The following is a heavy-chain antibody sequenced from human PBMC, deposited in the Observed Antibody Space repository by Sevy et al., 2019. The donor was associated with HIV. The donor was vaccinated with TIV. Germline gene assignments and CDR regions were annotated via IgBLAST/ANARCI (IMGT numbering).Heavy chain of an antibody. Sequence: GGSLRLSCAASGFTFSDYGIHWVRQAPGKGPEWVAVIWYDGINKYYVDSMKGRFTISRDNSKNTVYLQMNSLRAEDTAVYYCARDKLLPVMVTMVRGALSYYFDYWGQGTLVTVSS. D-gene: IGHD3-10*01. CDR3: ARDKLLPVMVTMVRGALSYYFDY. V-gene: IGHV3-33*01. CDR1: GFTFSDYG. CDR2: IWYDGINK. J-gene: IGHJ4*02.